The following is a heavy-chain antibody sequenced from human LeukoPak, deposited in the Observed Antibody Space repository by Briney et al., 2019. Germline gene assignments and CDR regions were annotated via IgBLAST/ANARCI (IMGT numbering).Heavy chain of an antibody. CDR3: ARGTAAAKIDY. CDR2: ISSSGSSI. CDR1: GFTFGDYA. Sequence: PGGSLRLSCTASGFTFGDYAMSWFRQAPGKGLEWVSSISSSGSSIYYADSVKGRFTISRDNAKNSLYLQMNSLRAEDTAVYYCARGTAAAKIDYWGQGTLVTVSS. V-gene: IGHV3-21*01. D-gene: IGHD6-13*01. J-gene: IGHJ4*02.